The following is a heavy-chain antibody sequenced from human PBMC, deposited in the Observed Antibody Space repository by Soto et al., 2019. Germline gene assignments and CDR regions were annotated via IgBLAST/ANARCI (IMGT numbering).Heavy chain of an antibody. Sequence: QVQLQQSGPGLVKPSQTLSLTCDISGDSVSSNSAAWNWIRQTPSRGLEWLGRTYYRSKWYINYAVSVKRRLTVNPDTSKNQFSLQLNSVTPEDTAVYYCARGSCVDVTGHYYMDLWGKGTTVTVSS. CDR3: ARGSCVDVTGHYYMDL. D-gene: IGHD2-8*02. J-gene: IGHJ6*03. CDR2: TYYRSKWYI. CDR1: GDSVSSNSAA. V-gene: IGHV6-1*01.